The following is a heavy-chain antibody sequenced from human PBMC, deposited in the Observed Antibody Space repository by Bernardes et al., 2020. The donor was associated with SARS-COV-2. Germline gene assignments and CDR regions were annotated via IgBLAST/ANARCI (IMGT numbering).Heavy chain of an antibody. CDR2: ISPYNGDT. J-gene: IGHJ5*02. V-gene: IGHV1-18*01. D-gene: IGHD6-19*01. CDR1: GYTFNSHG. Sequence: ASVKVSCKASGYTFNSHGISWVRQAPGQGLEWMGWISPYNGDTIYAQKFQGRVTMTTDTSTNTAYLELRSLRSDDTAVYYCAREREQWLVRHEFDPWGQGTLVTVSS. CDR3: AREREQWLVRHEFDP.